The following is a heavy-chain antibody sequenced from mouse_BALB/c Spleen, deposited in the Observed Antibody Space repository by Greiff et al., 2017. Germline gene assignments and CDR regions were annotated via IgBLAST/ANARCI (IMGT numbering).Heavy chain of an antibody. V-gene: IGHV5-6*01. CDR3: ARHFSSPWFAY. Sequence: EVQLVESGGDLVKPGGSLKLSCAASGFTFSSYGMSWVRQTPDKRLEWVATISSGGSYTYYPDSVKGRFTISRDNAKNTLYLQMSSLKSEDTAMYYCARHFSSPWFAYWGQGTLVTVSA. D-gene: IGHD1-1*01. CDR2: ISSGGSYT. CDR1: GFTFSSYG. J-gene: IGHJ3*01.